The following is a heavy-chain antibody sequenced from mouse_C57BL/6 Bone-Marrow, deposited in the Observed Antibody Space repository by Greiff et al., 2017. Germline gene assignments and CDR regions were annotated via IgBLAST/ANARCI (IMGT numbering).Heavy chain of an antibody. J-gene: IGHJ1*03. V-gene: IGHV1-9*01. CDR1: GYTFTGYW. Sequence: QVQLQQSGAELMKPGASVKLSCKATGYTFTGYWIEWVKQRPGHGLEWIGEILPGSGSTNHNEKFKGKATFTADTSSNTAYMQLSSLTTEDSAIYYCARDRHYYGSSYPWYFDVWCTGTTVTVSS. CDR2: ILPGSGST. D-gene: IGHD1-1*01. CDR3: ARDRHYYGSSYPWYFDV.